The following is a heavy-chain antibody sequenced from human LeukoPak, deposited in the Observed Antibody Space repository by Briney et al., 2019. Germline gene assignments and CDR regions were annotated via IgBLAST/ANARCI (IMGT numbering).Heavy chain of an antibody. J-gene: IGHJ4*02. CDR3: ARGIWDDYVWGSYRYAYYFDY. CDR1: GGSISSGGYS. V-gene: IGHV4-30-2*01. D-gene: IGHD3-16*02. CDR2: IYHSGST. Sequence: SETLSLTCAVSGGSISSGGYSWSWIRQPPGKGLEWIGYIYHSGSTYYNPSLKSRVTISVDRSKNQFSLKLSSVTAADTAVYYCARGIWDDYVWGSYRYAYYFDYWGQGTLVTVSS.